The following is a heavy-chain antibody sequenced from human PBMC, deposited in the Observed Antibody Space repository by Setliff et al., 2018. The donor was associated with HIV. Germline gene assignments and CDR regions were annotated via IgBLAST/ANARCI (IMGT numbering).Heavy chain of an antibody. V-gene: IGHV4-59*11. J-gene: IGHJ4*02. CDR1: GGSISSHY. CDR2: IYSTGST. CDR3: AKGAGFYGDYTFDY. Sequence: PSETLSLTCTVSGGSISSHYWSWIRQSPGRELEWIGYIYSTGSTNYNPSLQSRVSISMDASKNKFSLKVTSETSADTTVYYCAKGAGFYGDYTFDYWGQGNLVTVSS. D-gene: IGHD4-17*01.